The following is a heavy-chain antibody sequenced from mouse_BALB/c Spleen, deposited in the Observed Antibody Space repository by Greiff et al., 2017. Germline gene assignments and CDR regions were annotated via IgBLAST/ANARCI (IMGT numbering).Heavy chain of an antibody. CDR3: ARQAVDY. V-gene: IGHV5-9-3*01. J-gene: IGHJ2*01. Sequence: EVQGVESGGGLVKPGGSLKLSCAASGFTFSSYAMSWVRQTPEKRLEWVATISSGGSYTYYPDSVKGRFTISRDNAKNTLYLQMSSLRSEDTAMYYCARQAVDYWGQGTTLTVSS. CDR2: ISSGGSYT. CDR1: GFTFSSYA. D-gene: IGHD3-3*01.